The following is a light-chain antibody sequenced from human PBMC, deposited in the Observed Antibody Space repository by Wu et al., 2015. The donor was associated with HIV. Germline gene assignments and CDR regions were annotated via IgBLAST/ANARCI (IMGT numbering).Light chain of an antibody. Sequence: DIVLTQSPGTLSLSPGERATLSCRASQSIVYLAWYQQKPGQAPRLLIYGASSRATGIPDRFSGSGSGTDYTLTISRLEPEDFAVYYCQQYGSLRWTFGQGTKVEMK. J-gene: IGKJ1*01. CDR1: QSIVY. CDR2: GAS. CDR3: QQYGSLRWT. V-gene: IGKV3-20*01.